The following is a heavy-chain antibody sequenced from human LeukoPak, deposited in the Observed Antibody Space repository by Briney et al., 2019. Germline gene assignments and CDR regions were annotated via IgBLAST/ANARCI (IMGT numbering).Heavy chain of an antibody. CDR3: ARTGAAAGTFHYYYGMDV. J-gene: IGHJ6*02. Sequence: SVKVSCKASGGTFSSYAISWVRRAPGQGLEWMGGIIPIFGTANYAQKFQGRVTITADESTSTAYMELSSLRSEDTAVYYCARTGAAAGTFHYYYGMDVWGQGTTVTVSS. V-gene: IGHV1-69*13. CDR2: IIPIFGTA. CDR1: GGTFSSYA. D-gene: IGHD6-13*01.